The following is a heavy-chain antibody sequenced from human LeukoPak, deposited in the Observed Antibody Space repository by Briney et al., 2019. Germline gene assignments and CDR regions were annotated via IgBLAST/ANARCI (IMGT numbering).Heavy chain of an antibody. D-gene: IGHD5-24*01. J-gene: IGHJ4*02. Sequence: SETLSLTCTVSGGSISSYYWSWIRQPPGKGLEWIGYIYYSGSTNYNPSLESRVTISVDTSKNQFSLKLSSVTAADTAVYYCARGGRDGYNYDYWGQGTLVTVSS. CDR3: ARGGRDGYNYDY. V-gene: IGHV4-59*01. CDR1: GGSISSYY. CDR2: IYYSGST.